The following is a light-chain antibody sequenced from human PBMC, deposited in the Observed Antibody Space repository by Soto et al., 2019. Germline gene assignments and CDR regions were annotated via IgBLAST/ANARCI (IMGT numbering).Light chain of an antibody. CDR2: SNN. V-gene: IGLV1-44*01. CDR1: SSNIGSNT. J-gene: IGLJ1*01. Sequence: QSVLTQPPSASGTPGQRVTISCSGSSSNIGSNTVNWYHHLPGTAPKLLIYSNNQRPSGVPDRFSASKSGTSASLAISGLQSEDEADYYCAAWDGSLNGYVFGTGPKVTVL. CDR3: AAWDGSLNGYV.